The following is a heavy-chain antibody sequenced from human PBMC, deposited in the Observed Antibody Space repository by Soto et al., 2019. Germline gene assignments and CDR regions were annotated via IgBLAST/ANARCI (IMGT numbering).Heavy chain of an antibody. Sequence: ASVKVSCKASGYTFTSYGISWVRQAPGQGLEWVGWISAYNGNTNYAQKLQGRVTMTTDTSTSTAYMELRSLRSDDTAVYYCARLIMGYNGNYEGYYYGMDVWGQGTTVTVSS. D-gene: IGHD1-7*01. CDR2: ISAYNGNT. CDR3: ARLIMGYNGNYEGYYYGMDV. V-gene: IGHV1-18*01. CDR1: GYTFTSYG. J-gene: IGHJ6*02.